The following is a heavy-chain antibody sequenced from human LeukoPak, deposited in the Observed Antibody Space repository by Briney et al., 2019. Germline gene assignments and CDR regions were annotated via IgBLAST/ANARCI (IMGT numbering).Heavy chain of an antibody. Sequence: ASVKVSCKASGGTFSSYAISWVRQAPGQRLEWMGWINAGNGNTKYSQKFQGRVTITRDTSASTAYMELSSLRSEDTAVYYCARADIVLMVYLDYWGQGTLVTVSS. D-gene: IGHD2-8*01. CDR3: ARADIVLMVYLDY. V-gene: IGHV1-3*01. J-gene: IGHJ4*02. CDR1: GGTFSSYA. CDR2: INAGNGNT.